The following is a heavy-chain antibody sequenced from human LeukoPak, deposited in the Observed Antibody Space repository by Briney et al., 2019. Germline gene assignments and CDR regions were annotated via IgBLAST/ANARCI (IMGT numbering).Heavy chain of an antibody. CDR1: GGTFSSYA. D-gene: IGHD3-3*01. J-gene: IGHJ5*02. CDR2: INPNSGGT. CDR3: TRHVEWLLPQYNWFDP. V-gene: IGHV1-2*06. Sequence: ASVKVSCKASGGTFSSYAISWVRQAPGQGLEWMGRINPNSGGTNYAQKFQGRVTMTRDTSISTAYMELSRLRSDDTAVYYCTRHVEWLLPQYNWFDPWGQGTLVTVSS.